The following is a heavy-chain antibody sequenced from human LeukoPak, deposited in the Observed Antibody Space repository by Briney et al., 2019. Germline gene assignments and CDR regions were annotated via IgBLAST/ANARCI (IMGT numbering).Heavy chain of an antibody. CDR3: ARNNYYYDSSGYTTPGRFDDFDI. Sequence: EASVTVSFKASGYTFTSYGISWVRQAPGQGLEWMGWISPYNGNTNYAQKLQGRVTMTTDTSTSTAYMELRSLRSDDTAVYYCARNNYYYDSSGYTTPGRFDDFDIWGQGTMVTVSS. J-gene: IGHJ3*02. CDR1: GYTFTSYG. V-gene: IGHV1-18*01. D-gene: IGHD3-22*01. CDR2: ISPYNGNT.